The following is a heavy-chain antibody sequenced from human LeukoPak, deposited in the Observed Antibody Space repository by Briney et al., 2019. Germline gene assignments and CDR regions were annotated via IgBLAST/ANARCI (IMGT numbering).Heavy chain of an antibody. CDR3: ARQSSRYYDYVWGSYRSLYYFDY. CDR2: IRSSSSTI. CDR1: GFTFSSYS. J-gene: IGHJ4*02. Sequence: GGSLRLSCAASGFTFSSYSMNWVRQAPGKGLEWVSYIRSSSSTIYYADSVKGRFTISRDNAKNSLYLQMNSLRAEDTAVYYCARQSSRYYDYVWGSYRSLYYFDYWGQGTLVTVSS. V-gene: IGHV3-48*01. D-gene: IGHD3-16*02.